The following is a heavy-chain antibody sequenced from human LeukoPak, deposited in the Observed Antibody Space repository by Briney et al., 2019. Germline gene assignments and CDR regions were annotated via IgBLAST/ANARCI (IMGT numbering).Heavy chain of an antibody. V-gene: IGHV4-59*05. CDR3: ARQISGNKDY. Sequence: PSETLSLTCTVSGVSISGYYWIWIRQPPGRSLEYIGSIFYRESFSYGGTTFYNPSLQSRVTISVDTSKNAFSLRLTSVTAAHTAVYSCARQISGNKDYWGQGTLVTASS. D-gene: IGHD1/OR15-1a*01. CDR1: GVSISGYY. CDR2: IFYRESFSYGGTT. J-gene: IGHJ4*02.